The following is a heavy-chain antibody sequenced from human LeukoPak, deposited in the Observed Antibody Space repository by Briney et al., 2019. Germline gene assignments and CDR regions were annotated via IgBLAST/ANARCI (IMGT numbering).Heavy chain of an antibody. CDR2: IYNSGST. J-gene: IGHJ4*02. D-gene: IGHD3-10*01. CDR3: VKGGTMVRGIFYY. V-gene: IGHV4-39*01. Sequence: SETLSLTCSVSGGSISSSTYYWGWIRQPPGKGLEWIGNIYNSGSTYYNPSLKSRVTISVDTSKNQFSLKLSSVTAADTAVYYCVKGGTMVRGIFYYWGQGTLVTVSS. CDR1: GGSISSSTYY.